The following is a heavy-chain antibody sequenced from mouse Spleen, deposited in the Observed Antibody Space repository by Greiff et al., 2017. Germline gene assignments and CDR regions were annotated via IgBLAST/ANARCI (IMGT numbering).Heavy chain of an antibody. J-gene: IGHJ4*01. CDR1: GYTFTSYW. CDR2: IDPSDSET. CDR3: AREEVYGRPYYYAMDY. V-gene: IGHV1-52*01. Sequence: VQLQQPGAELVRPGSSVKLSCKASGYTFTSYWMHWVKQRPIQGLEWIGNIDPSDSETHYNQKFKDKATLTVDKSSSTAYMQLSSLTSEDSAVYYCAREEVYGRPYYYAMDYWGQGTSVTVSS. D-gene: IGHD1-1*01.